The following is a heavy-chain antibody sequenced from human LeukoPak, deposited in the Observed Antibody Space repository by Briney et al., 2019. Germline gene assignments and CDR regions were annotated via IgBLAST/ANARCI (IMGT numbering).Heavy chain of an antibody. CDR3: AKGGIVATIGNWFDP. D-gene: IGHD5-12*01. CDR2: ISWNSGSI. V-gene: IGHV3-9*01. J-gene: IGHJ5*02. CDR1: GFTFDDYA. Sequence: GGSLRLSYAASGFTFDDYAMHWVRQAPGKGLEWVSGISWNSGSIGYADSVKGRFTISRDNAKNSLYLQMNSLRAEDTALYYCAKGGIVATIGNWFDPWGQGTLVTVSS.